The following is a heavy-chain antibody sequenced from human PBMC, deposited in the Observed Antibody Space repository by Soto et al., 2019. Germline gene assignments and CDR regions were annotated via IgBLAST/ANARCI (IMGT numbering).Heavy chain of an antibody. CDR2: ISTYNSNT. V-gene: IGHV1-18*01. D-gene: IGHD2-15*01. CDR3: AREGFCSGGRWALYFHGYFGMDV. CDR1: GYTFARYG. Sequence: QVQLVQSGAEVMKPGASVKVSCKASGYTFARYGISWVRQAPEQGLEWMGWISTYNSNTNYARKFQGRVSLTTDTAANAAYMELGSLAPGDAALYYCAREGFCSGGRWALYFHGYFGMDVWGRGTTVSVSS. J-gene: IGHJ6*02.